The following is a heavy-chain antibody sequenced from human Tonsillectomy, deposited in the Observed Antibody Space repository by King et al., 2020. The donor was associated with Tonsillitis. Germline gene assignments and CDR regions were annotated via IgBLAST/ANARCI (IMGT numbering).Heavy chain of an antibody. D-gene: IGHD3-3*01. CDR1: GGSISSYY. CDR3: ARTITIFGVVIEYYFDY. J-gene: IGHJ4*02. CDR2: IYYSGST. Sequence: VQLQESGPGLVKPSETLSLTCTVSGGSISSYYWSWIRQPPGKGLEWIGYIYYSGSTNSNPSLKSRVTISVDTSKNQFSLKLSSVTAADTAVYYCARTITIFGVVIEYYFDYWGQGTLVTVSS. V-gene: IGHV4-59*08.